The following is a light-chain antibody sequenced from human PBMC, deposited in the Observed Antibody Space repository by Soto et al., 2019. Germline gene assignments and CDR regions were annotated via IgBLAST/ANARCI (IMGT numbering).Light chain of an antibody. J-gene: IGLJ2*01. CDR3: SSYAGSNNLV. CDR2: EVS. CDR1: SSDVGGYNY. Sequence: QSALTQPPSASRSPGQSVTISCTGTSSDVGGYNYVSWYQQHPGEAPKLMIYEVSKRPSGVPDRFSGSKSGNTASLTVSGLQAEDEADYYCSSYAGSNNLVFGGGTKLTV. V-gene: IGLV2-8*02.